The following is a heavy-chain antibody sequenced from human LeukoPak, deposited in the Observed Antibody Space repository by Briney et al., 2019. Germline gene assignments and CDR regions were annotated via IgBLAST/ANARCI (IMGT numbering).Heavy chain of an antibody. J-gene: IGHJ4*02. CDR2: IYPGDSDT. CDR3: ARAIDFDWLLLGYFDY. Sequence: GESLKISCQGSGYSFSTYWITWMRQMPGKGLEWMGIIYPGDSDTRYSPSFQGQVTISADKSISTAYLQWSSLKASDTAMYYCARAIDFDWLLLGYFDYWGQGTLVTVSS. CDR1: GYSFSTYW. V-gene: IGHV5-51*01. D-gene: IGHD3-9*01.